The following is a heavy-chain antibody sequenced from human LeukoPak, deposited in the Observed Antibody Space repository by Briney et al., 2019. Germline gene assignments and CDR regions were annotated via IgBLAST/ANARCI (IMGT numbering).Heavy chain of an antibody. Sequence: PSQTPSLTCTVSGGSISSGGYYWSWIRQHPGKGLEWIGYIYYSGSTYYNPSLKSRVTISVDTSKNQFSLKLSSVTAADTAVYYCARDAREVATIEERWAFDIWGQGTMVTVSS. CDR1: GGSISSGGYY. J-gene: IGHJ3*02. D-gene: IGHD5-12*01. CDR2: IYYSGST. V-gene: IGHV4-31*03. CDR3: ARDAREVATIEERWAFDI.